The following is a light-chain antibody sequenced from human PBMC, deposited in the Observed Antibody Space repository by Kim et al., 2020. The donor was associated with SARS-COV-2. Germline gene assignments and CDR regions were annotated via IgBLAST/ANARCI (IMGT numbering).Light chain of an antibody. Sequence: AIRITQSPSSLSASTGDRVTITCRASQGINSYLAWYQQKPGKAPKLLIYAASTLQSGVPSRFSGSGSGTDFTLTISCLQSEDFVTYYCQQYYSYPLTFGRGTKVDIK. CDR2: AAS. CDR3: QQYYSYPLT. J-gene: IGKJ3*01. V-gene: IGKV1-8*01. CDR1: QGINSY.